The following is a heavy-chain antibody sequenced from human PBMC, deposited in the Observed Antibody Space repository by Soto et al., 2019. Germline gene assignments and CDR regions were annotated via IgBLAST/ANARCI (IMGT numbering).Heavy chain of an antibody. V-gene: IGHV4-61*01. CDR2: IYYSGST. Sequence: QVQLQESGPGLVKPSETLSLTCTVSGGSVSSGSYYWSWIRQPPGKGLEWIGYIYYSGSTNYNPSLESRVTLSVDTSKNQFSLTLSSVTAADTAVYYCARGIEGWYQGRYYYGMDVWGQGTTVTVSS. J-gene: IGHJ6*02. D-gene: IGHD6-19*01. CDR1: GGSVSSGSYY. CDR3: ARGIEGWYQGRYYYGMDV.